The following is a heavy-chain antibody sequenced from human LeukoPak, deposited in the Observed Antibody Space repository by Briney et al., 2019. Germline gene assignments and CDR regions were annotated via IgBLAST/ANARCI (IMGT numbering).Heavy chain of an antibody. V-gene: IGHV3-13*01. CDR3: ARGGEAADAFDI. CDR1: GFTFSSYD. J-gene: IGHJ3*02. D-gene: IGHD6-13*01. CDR2: IGTAGDT. Sequence: PGGSLRLSCAASGFTFSSYDMHWVRQATGKGLEWVSAIGTAGDTYYPGSVKGRFTISRENAKNSLYLQMNSLRAGDTAVYYCARGGEAADAFDIWGQGTMVTVSS.